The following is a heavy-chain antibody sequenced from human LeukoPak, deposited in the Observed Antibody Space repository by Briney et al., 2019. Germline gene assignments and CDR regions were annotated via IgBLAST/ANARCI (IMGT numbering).Heavy chain of an antibody. CDR2: IYSGGNT. CDR3: ARDQDINYGLDV. Sequence: SETLSLTCTVSGASIRSFFWTWIRQPPGKGLEWIANIYSGGNTNYNPSLKSRLTISVDTSRSQFSLRLSSVTAADTAVYYCARDQDINYGLDVWGQGTTVTVSS. V-gene: IGHV4-59*01. J-gene: IGHJ6*02. D-gene: IGHD5-12*01. CDR1: GASIRSFF.